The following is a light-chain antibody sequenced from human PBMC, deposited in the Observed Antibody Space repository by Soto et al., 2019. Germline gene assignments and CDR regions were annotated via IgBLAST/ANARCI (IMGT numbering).Light chain of an antibody. Sequence: DIQMTQSPSSLSASVGDSVTITCRASQGINNYLAWYQQKPGKVPVLLIYSASTLKSGVPSRFSGRGAGTDFTLTISSLQPEDSATYYCQKYDRAPRTFGQGTKV. CDR1: QGINNY. J-gene: IGKJ1*01. CDR2: SAS. CDR3: QKYDRAPRT. V-gene: IGKV1-27*01.